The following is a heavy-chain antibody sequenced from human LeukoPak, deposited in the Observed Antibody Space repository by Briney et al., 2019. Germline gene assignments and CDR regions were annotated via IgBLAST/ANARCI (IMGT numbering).Heavy chain of an antibody. V-gene: IGHV3-48*01. D-gene: IGHD5-12*01. J-gene: IGHJ4*02. CDR3: ARDSSSGYDFSFFDY. Sequence: PGGSLRLSCAASGFTFSSYSMNWVRQAPGKGLEWVSYISSSSSTIYYADSVKGRFTISRDNAKNSLYLQMNSLRAEDTAVYYCARDSSSGYDFSFFDYWGQGTLVTVSS. CDR2: ISSSSSTI. CDR1: GFTFSSYS.